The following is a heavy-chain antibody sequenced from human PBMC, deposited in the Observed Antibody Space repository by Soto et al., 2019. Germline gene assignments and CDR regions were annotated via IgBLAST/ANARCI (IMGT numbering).Heavy chain of an antibody. CDR3: AKDPDQLLFVVWFDP. J-gene: IGHJ5*02. V-gene: IGHV3-23*01. CDR2: ISGSGGST. D-gene: IGHD2-2*01. Sequence: GRSLRLSCAASGFTFSSYAMSWVRQAPGKGLEWVSAISGSGGSTYYADSVKGRFTISRDNSKNTLYLQMNSLRAEDTAVYYCAKDPDQLLFVVWFDPWGQGTLVTVSS. CDR1: GFTFSSYA.